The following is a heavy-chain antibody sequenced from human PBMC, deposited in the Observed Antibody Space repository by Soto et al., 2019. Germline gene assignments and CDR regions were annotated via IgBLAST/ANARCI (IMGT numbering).Heavy chain of an antibody. V-gene: IGHV3-30*03. D-gene: IGHD5-12*01. CDR2: ISYDGSNK. CDR1: GFTFSSYG. Sequence: PGGSLRLSCAASGFTFSSYGMHWVRQAPGKGLEWVAVISYDGSNKYYADSVKGRFTISRDNSKNTLYLQMNSLRAEDTAVYYCVIGLPQYFDYWGQGTLVTVSS. CDR3: VIGLPQYFDY. J-gene: IGHJ4*02.